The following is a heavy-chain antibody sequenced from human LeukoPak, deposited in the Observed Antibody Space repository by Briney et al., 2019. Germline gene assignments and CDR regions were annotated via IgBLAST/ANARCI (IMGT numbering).Heavy chain of an antibody. D-gene: IGHD3-22*01. Sequence: PGGSLRLSCAASGFTFSSYAMSWVRQAPGKGLEWVSAISGTSRSTYYADSVKGRFTLSRDNSKNTLCLQMNSLRAEDTALYYCAKGFYDSSGYYYLYAFDIWGQGTMVTVSS. CDR1: GFTFSSYA. J-gene: IGHJ3*02. CDR2: ISGTSRST. V-gene: IGHV3-23*01. CDR3: AKGFYDSSGYYYLYAFDI.